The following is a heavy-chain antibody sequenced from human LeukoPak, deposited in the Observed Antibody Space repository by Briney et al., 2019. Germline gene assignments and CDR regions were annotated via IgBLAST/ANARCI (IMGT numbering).Heavy chain of an antibody. CDR1: GVSVSAYY. CDR2: IYNGGSA. CDR3: ARHVRYSYVVFDY. Sequence: PSETLSLTCTVSGVSVSAYYWSWIRQSPGKGLEWIGYIYNGGSANYNPSLKSRVTISLDTSKNQFSLNLSSVTAAYTAVYYCARHVRYSYVVFDYWGQGTLVTVPS. V-gene: IGHV4-59*08. J-gene: IGHJ4*02. D-gene: IGHD5-18*01.